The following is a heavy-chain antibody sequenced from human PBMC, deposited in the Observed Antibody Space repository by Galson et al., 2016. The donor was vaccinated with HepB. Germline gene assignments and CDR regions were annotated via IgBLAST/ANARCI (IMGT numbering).Heavy chain of an antibody. D-gene: IGHD3-16*01. CDR2: INGSGNIT. CDR1: GFTFSNYA. CDR3: ARDRVEWDHDWGSWRALESDS. V-gene: IGHV3-23*03. J-gene: IGHJ4*02. Sequence: SLRLACAVSGFTFSNYAMSQARQAPVKGLERASVINGSGNITYYADSVMVRFTITRDSSRSTLYLQTNNLRPEDTGLYYRARDRVEWDHDWGSWRALESDSWGQGTLVTVSS.